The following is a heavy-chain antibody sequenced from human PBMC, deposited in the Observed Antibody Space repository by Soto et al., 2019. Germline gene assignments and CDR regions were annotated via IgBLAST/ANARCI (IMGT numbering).Heavy chain of an antibody. CDR1: GFGFSDYS. CDR3: VRDSGEFPMIRGLGFDL. D-gene: IGHD3-10*01. Sequence: EVQLVESGGGLVRPGGSLRLACDGSGFGFSDYSMNWVRQAPGKGLEWVSSITGSGSYDYYSDSVKGRFTISRDNAKESLYLQMNTLRAEDTAVYFCVRDSGEFPMIRGLGFDLWGQGIQVIVSA. CDR2: ITGSGSYD. V-gene: IGHV3-21*01. J-gene: IGHJ5*02.